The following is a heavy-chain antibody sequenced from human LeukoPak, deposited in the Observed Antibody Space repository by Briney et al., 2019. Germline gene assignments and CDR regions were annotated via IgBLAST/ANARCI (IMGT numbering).Heavy chain of an antibody. CDR1: GFSFSNHY. CDR2: INEDGSNK. D-gene: IGHD6-19*01. V-gene: IGHV3-7*01. J-gene: IGHJ4*02. Sequence: GGSLRLSCTASGFSFSNHYMGWIRQAPGKALEWVANINEDGSNKWHLGSVKGRFTVSRDNARNSLYLQMNSLRVEDTAVYYCTRVIVAVPGYFDYFDFWGQGVLVTVSS. CDR3: TRVIVAVPGYFDYFDF.